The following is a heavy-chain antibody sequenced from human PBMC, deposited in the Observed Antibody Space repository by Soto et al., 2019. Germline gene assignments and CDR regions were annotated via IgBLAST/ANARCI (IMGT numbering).Heavy chain of an antibody. Sequence: GGSLRLSCAASGFTFSSYSMNWVRQAPGKGLEWVSSISSSSSYIYYADSVKGRFTISRDNAKNSLYLQMNSLRAEDTAVYYCARGMTTVTTEEDWFDPWGQGTLVTVSS. CDR3: ARGMTTVTTEEDWFDP. J-gene: IGHJ5*02. V-gene: IGHV3-21*01. D-gene: IGHD4-4*01. CDR1: GFTFSSYS. CDR2: ISSSSSYI.